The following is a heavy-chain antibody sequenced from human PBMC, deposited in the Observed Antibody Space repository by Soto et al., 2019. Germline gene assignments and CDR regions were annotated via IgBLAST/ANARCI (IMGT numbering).Heavy chain of an antibody. CDR1: GGSIRSGGYY. J-gene: IGHJ6*02. CDR3: ARDRLMATAGTARHYFGLDV. CDR2: IYYSGNT. Sequence: SETLSLTCTVSGGSIRSGGYYWSWVRQNPRRGLEWIGNIYYSGNTYYNPSLKSRLTISVDTSKNQFSLNLSSVTAADTAVYYCARDRLMATAGTARHYFGLDVWGQGTTVTVPS. D-gene: IGHD5-18*01. V-gene: IGHV4-31*03.